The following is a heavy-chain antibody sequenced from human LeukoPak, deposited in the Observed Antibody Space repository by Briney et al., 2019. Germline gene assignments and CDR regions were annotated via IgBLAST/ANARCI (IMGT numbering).Heavy chain of an antibody. V-gene: IGHV3-23*01. CDR2: ITGSGDNT. CDR1: GFTFSTYA. J-gene: IGHJ4*02. CDR3: ARGYYDSSGYYLIDY. Sequence: PGGSLRLSCAASGFTFSTYAMSWVRQAPGKGLECFSIITGSGDNTYYADSVKGRFTISRDNAKNTLYLQMNSLRAEDTAVYYCARGYYDSSGYYLIDYWGQGTLVTVSS. D-gene: IGHD3-22*01.